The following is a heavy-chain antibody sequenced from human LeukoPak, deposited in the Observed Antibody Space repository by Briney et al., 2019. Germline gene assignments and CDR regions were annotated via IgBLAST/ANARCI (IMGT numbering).Heavy chain of an antibody. CDR3: ARGDYYGSGSYYWDNWFDP. CDR1: GYTFTSYY. D-gene: IGHD3-10*01. CDR2: INPSGGST. V-gene: IGHV1-46*01. J-gene: IGHJ5*02. Sequence: ASVKVSCKASGYTFTSYYMHWVRQAPGQGLEWMGIINPSGGSTSYAQKFQGRVTMTRDTSTSTVYMELSSLRSEDTAVYYCARGDYYGSGSYYWDNWFDPWGQGTLVTVSS.